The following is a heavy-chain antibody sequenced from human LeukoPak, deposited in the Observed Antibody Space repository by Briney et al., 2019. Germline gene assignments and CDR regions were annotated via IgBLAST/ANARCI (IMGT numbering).Heavy chain of an antibody. CDR1: GDSLSSNSAA. J-gene: IGHJ4*02. CDR3: ARLSSGAGGDFDC. CDR2: TYYRSKWYN. Sequence: SQTLSLTCDISGDSLSSNSAAWNWDRQSPSRGFEWLGRTYYRSKWYNNYALSVKSRITIKPDTSKNQFSLQLNSVTPEDTAVYYCARLSSGAGGDFDCWGQGTLVTVSA. V-gene: IGHV6-1*01. D-gene: IGHD6-19*01.